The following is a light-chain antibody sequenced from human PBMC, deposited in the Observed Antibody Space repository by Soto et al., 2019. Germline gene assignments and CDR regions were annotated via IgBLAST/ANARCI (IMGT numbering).Light chain of an antibody. CDR3: QQSYTSWWT. CDR1: ESISNY. V-gene: IGKV1-39*01. J-gene: IGKJ1*01. CDR2: VAS. Sequence: DIQMTQSPSSLSASVGDRVNITCRASESISNYLNWYQQKPGIAPKLLIHVASSLQSGVPSRFSGSGSGADFTLTITSLQPEDFATYYCQQSYTSWWTFGQGTKVDIK.